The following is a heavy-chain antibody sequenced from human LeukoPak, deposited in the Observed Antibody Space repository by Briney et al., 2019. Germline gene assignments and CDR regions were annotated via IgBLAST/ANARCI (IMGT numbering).Heavy chain of an antibody. D-gene: IGHD3-3*01. V-gene: IGHV3-21*01. CDR2: ISSSSSYI. J-gene: IGHJ3*02. CDR1: GFTFSSYS. CDR3: ARRANYDFCSREGFGAFDI. Sequence: GGSLRLSCAVSGFTFSSYSMNWVRQAPGKGLERVASISSSSSYIYYADSVKGRFTISRDNSKNSLYLQMNSLRAEDTAVYYCARRANYDFCSREGFGAFDISGQGTMVTVSS.